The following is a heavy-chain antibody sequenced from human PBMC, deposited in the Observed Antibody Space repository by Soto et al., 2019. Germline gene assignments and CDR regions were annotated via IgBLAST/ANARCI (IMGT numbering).Heavy chain of an antibody. CDR1: GGSISSGGYS. J-gene: IGHJ6*02. V-gene: IGHV4-30-2*01. Sequence: PSETLSLTCAVSGGSISSGGYSWSWIRQPPGKGLEWIGYIYHSGSTYYNPSLKSRVTISVDKSKNQFSLKLSSVTAADTAVYYCARDTGSKYSSGWLIIPHSDEYGMDVWGQGTTVTVSS. CDR3: ARDTGSKYSSGWLIIPHSDEYGMDV. CDR2: IYHSGST. D-gene: IGHD6-19*01.